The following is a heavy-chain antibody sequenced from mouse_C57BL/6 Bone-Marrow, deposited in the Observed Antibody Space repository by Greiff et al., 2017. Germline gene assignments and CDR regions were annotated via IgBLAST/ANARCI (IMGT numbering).Heavy chain of an antibody. J-gene: IGHJ3*01. CDR1: GFSLTSYG. V-gene: IGHV2-2*01. CDR3: ASSIFAY. CDR2: IWSGGST. Sequence: QVQLQQSGPGLVQPSQSLSITCTVSGFSLTSYGVHWVRQSPGKGLEWLGVIWSGGSTDYNAAFISRLSICKDNSKSQVFFKMNSLQADDTAIYYCASSIFAYWGQGTLVTVSA.